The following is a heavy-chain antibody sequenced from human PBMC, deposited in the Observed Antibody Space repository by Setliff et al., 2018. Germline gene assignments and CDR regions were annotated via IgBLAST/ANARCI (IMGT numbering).Heavy chain of an antibody. Sequence: LSLPFPFSFFSLPLFYWSWIRQPAGKGLAFLFLVSSRGVTKYNPSLKSRVTMSVDTSKNQFSLRLSSVTAADAAVYFCARESATIGEFPLYYFDKWGQGIPVTVS. J-gene: IGHJ4*02. D-gene: IGHD3-10*01. CDR1: FFSLPLFY. CDR3: ARESATIGEFPLYYFDK. CDR2: VSSRGVT. V-gene: IGHV4-4*07.